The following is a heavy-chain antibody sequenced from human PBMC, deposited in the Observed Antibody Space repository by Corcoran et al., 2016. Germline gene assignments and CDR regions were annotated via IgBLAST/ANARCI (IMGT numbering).Heavy chain of an antibody. D-gene: IGHD3-16*01. CDR1: GYSFASYY. CDR3: ARVLDSWGRFFDY. Sequence: QVQLVQSGAEVKKAGASVKVSCKASGYSFASYYMHWVRQAPGQGLEWMGMINPSGGSTSYAQNFHGRVTMTRDTSTSTVYMELGSLRSEDTAIYYCARVLDSWGRFFDYWGQGTLVTVSS. CDR2: INPSGGST. V-gene: IGHV1-46*01. J-gene: IGHJ4*02.